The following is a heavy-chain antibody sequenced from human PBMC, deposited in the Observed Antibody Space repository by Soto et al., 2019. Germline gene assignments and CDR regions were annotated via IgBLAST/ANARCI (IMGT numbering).Heavy chain of an antibody. D-gene: IGHD2-2*01. CDR3: ARDLRDIVLVPAAVRYNYYYYGMDV. J-gene: IGHJ6*02. V-gene: IGHV3-66*02. Sequence: PGGSLRLSCAASGFTVSSNYMSWVRQAPGKGLEWVSVIYSGGSTYYADSVKGRFTISRDNSKNTLYLQMNSLRAEDTAVYYCARDLRDIVLVPAAVRYNYYYYGMDVWGQGTTVTVSS. CDR1: GFTVSSNY. CDR2: IYSGGST.